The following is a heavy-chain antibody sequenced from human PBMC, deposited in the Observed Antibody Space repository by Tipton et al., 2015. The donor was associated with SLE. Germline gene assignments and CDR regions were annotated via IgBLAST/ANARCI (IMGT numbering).Heavy chain of an antibody. D-gene: IGHD3-10*01. CDR2: IYYSGST. CDR1: GGSFSSYY. J-gene: IGHJ2*01. CDR3: ARLINVRVVRGVTPYWYFDL. V-gene: IGHV4-59*01. Sequence: TLSLTCAVYGGSFSSYYWSWIRQPPGKGLEWIGYIYYSGSTNYNPSLKSRVTISVDTSKNQFSLKLSSVTAADTAVYYCARLINVRVVRGVTPYWYFDLWGRGTLVTVSS.